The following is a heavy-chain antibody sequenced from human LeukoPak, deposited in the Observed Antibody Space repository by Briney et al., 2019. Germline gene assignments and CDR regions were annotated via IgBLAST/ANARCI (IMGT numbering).Heavy chain of an antibody. J-gene: IGHJ3*02. D-gene: IGHD2-15*01. Sequence: SETLSLTCTVSGGSISSGGYYWSWIRQHPGKGLEWIGYIYYSGSTYYNPSLKSRVTISVDTSKNQISLKLSSVTAADTAVYYCARSGRYCSGGSCYFVQPDDAFDIWGQGTMVTVSS. CDR3: ARSGRYCSGGSCYFVQPDDAFDI. V-gene: IGHV4-31*03. CDR2: IYYSGST. CDR1: GGSISSGGYY.